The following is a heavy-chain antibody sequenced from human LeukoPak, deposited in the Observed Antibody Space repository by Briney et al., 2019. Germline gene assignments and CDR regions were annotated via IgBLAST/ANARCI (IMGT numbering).Heavy chain of an antibody. CDR1: GDSVSSNSAA. CDR2: TYYRSKWYN. V-gene: IGHV6-1*01. Sequence: SQTLSLTCVISGDSVSSNSAAWNWIRQSPSRGLQWLGRTYYRSKWYNDYAVSVRSLITINPDTSKNQSSLQLNSVPPEDTAVYYCARDGSHRDAFDIWGQGTMVTVSS. J-gene: IGHJ3*02. D-gene: IGHD6-13*01. CDR3: ARDGSHRDAFDI.